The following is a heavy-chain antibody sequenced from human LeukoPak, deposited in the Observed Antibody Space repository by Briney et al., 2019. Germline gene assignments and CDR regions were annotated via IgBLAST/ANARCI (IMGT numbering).Heavy chain of an antibody. CDR2: ISSSTSTI. Sequence: GGSLRLSCAASGFTFSNYGMKWVRQAPGKGLVWISYISSSTSTIYYADSVKGRFTISRDSAQNSLYLQMNSLRAEDTAVYYCATGTYGYSSSWSDFWGQGTLVTVS. CDR1: GFTFSNYG. D-gene: IGHD6-13*01. V-gene: IGHV3-48*04. CDR3: ATGTYGYSSSWSDF. J-gene: IGHJ4*02.